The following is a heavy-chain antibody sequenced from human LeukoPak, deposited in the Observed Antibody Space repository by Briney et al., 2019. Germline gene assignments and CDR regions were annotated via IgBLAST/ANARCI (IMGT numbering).Heavy chain of an antibody. V-gene: IGHV3-23*01. J-gene: IGHJ3*02. CDR2: ISRTTGLT. Sequence: GGSLSLSCAASGFTFSTYPMSWVRQAPGKGLEWVSTISRTTGLTYHADSIKGRFTISRDNSRNTLYLQMNSLRAEDTAAYYCARDRYSGSYYGDAFDIWGQGTMVTVSS. CDR1: GFTFSTYP. D-gene: IGHD1-26*01. CDR3: ARDRYSGSYYGDAFDI.